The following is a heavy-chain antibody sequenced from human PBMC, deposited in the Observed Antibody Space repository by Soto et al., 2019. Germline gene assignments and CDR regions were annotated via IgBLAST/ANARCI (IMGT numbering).Heavy chain of an antibody. V-gene: IGHV4-61*08. Sequence: SGPTLGNPTQTLTMTCTFSGFSLSTSGVGVGWIRQPPGKGLEWIGYIYYSGSTNYNPSLKSRVTISVDTSKNQFSLKLSSVTAADTAVYYCARVSEVVPPEWDAFDIWGQGTMVTVSS. CDR3: ARVSEVVPPEWDAFDI. D-gene: IGHD2-15*01. J-gene: IGHJ3*02. CDR1: GFSLSTSGVG. CDR2: IYYSGST.